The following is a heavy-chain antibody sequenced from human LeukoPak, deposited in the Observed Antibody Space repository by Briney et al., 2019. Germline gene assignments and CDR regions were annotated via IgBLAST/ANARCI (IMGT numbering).Heavy chain of an antibody. J-gene: IGHJ6*03. CDR3: ARLLWGRNNYDFWSRDYYYYMDV. D-gene: IGHD3-3*01. CDR2: ISYDGSNK. Sequence: GGSLRLSCAASGFTFGSYAMHWVRQAPGKGLEWVAVISYDGSNKYYADSVKGRFTISRDNSKNTLYLQMNSLRAEDTAVYYCARLLWGRNNYDFWSRDYYYYMDVWGKGTTVTVSS. CDR1: GFTFGSYA. V-gene: IGHV3-30*04.